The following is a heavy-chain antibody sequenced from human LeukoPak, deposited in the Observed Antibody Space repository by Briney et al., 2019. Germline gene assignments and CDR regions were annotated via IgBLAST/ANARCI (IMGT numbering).Heavy chain of an antibody. Sequence: ASVKVSCKASGYTFTSYGISWVRQAPGQGLEWMGWISAYNGNTNYAQKLQGRVTMTTDTSTSTAYMELRSLRSDDTAVYYCARSGCNAGSCYSQTVKFDSWGQGTLVTVSS. J-gene: IGHJ4*02. CDR1: GYTFTSYG. D-gene: IGHD2-15*01. CDR2: ISAYNGNT. CDR3: ARSGCNAGSCYSQTVKFDS. V-gene: IGHV1-18*01.